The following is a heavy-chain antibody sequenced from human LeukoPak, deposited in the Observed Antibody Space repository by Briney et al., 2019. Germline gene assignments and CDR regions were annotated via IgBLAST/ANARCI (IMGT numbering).Heavy chain of an antibody. D-gene: IGHD1-26*01. Sequence: GGSLRLSCTASGFTFGDYLMSWFRQAPGKGLEWIGFISGGTTEYAASVKGRFTISRDDSTSIAYLQMNSLRAEDTAVYYCAKDPYSGSYFDYWGQGTLVTVSS. CDR2: ISGGTT. J-gene: IGHJ4*02. V-gene: IGHV3-49*03. CDR1: GFTFGDYL. CDR3: AKDPYSGSYFDY.